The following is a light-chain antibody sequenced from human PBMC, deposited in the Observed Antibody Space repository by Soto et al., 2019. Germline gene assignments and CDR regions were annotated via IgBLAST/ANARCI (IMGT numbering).Light chain of an antibody. CDR1: DSIANF. Sequence: DIQMTQSPSSLSASVGYVVTITCLASDSIANFLNWYQQKPGKAPKLVIYGTSTLQSGVPSRFSGSGSGTDFTLTISRLQREDFATYYCQQSYSSLWTFGQGTKVDI. J-gene: IGKJ1*01. CDR3: QQSYSSLWT. CDR2: GTS. V-gene: IGKV1-39*01.